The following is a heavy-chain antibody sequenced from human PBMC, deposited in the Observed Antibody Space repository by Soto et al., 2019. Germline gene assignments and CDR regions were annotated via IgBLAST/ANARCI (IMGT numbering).Heavy chain of an antibody. V-gene: IGHV5-10-1*01. Sequence: GESLKISCKCSGYSFTSYWISWVRQIPGKGLEWMGRIDPSDSYTNYSPSFQGHVTISADKSISTAYLQWSSLKASDTAMYYCARRNVGNYYDSSGNDYWGQGTLVTVSS. D-gene: IGHD3-22*01. J-gene: IGHJ4*02. CDR2: IDPSDSYT. CDR1: GYSFTSYW. CDR3: ARRNVGNYYDSSGNDY.